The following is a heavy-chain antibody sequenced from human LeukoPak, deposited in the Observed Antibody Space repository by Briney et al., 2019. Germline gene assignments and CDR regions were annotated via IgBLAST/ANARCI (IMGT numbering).Heavy chain of an antibody. J-gene: IGHJ4*02. V-gene: IGHV1-18*01. CDR3: ASFSPKNVTFDY. CDR1: GYTFTTYG. CDR2: ISAYNGNT. Sequence: ASVTVSCKASGYTFTTYGITWVRQAPGQGLEWMGWISAYNGNTNYAQKLQGSVTITTHTSTSTGYMELRSLRSDDTAVYYCASFSPKNVTFDYWGQGTLVTVSS. D-gene: IGHD3-10*01.